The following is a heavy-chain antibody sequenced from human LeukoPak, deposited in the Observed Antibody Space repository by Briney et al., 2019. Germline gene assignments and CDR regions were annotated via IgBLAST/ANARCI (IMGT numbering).Heavy chain of an antibody. CDR2: INHSGST. V-gene: IGHV4-34*01. D-gene: IGHD3-9*01. J-gene: IGHJ4*02. CDR3: ARGFGYDILTGYYSPYYFDY. CDR1: GGSFSGYY. Sequence: PSETLSLTCAVYGGSFSGYYWSWIRQPPGKGLEWIGEINHSGSTNYNPSLKSRVTISVDTSKNQFSLKLSSVTAADTAVYYCARGFGYDILTGYYSPYYFDYWGQGTLVTVSS.